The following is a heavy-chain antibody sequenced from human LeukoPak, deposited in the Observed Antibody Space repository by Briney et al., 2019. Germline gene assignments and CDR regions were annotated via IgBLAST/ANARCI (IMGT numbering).Heavy chain of an antibody. Sequence: SETLSLTCAVSGDSISSNNWWSWVRQPPGKGLEWIGEIYHSGNTNYNPALKSRVTISVDKPKNQFTLKLSSVTAADTAVYYCARKGYFDWLLYLDYWGQGTLVTVSS. J-gene: IGHJ4*02. CDR1: GDSISSNNW. CDR3: ARKGYFDWLLYLDY. D-gene: IGHD3-9*01. CDR2: IYHSGNT. V-gene: IGHV4-4*02.